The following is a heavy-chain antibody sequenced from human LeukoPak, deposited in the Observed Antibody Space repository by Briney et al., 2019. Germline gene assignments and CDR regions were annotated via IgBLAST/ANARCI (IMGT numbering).Heavy chain of an antibody. D-gene: IGHD4-17*01. CDR1: GGSVSSGGYY. CDR2: ISYSGST. Sequence: PSETLSLTCTVSGGSVSSGGYYWSWIRQPPGKGLEWIGYISYSGSTNYNPPLKSRVTILIDTSKNQFSLKLSSVTAADTAVYYCASTQTYGDNTYWGQGTLVTVSS. J-gene: IGHJ4*02. CDR3: ASTQTYGDNTY. V-gene: IGHV4-61*08.